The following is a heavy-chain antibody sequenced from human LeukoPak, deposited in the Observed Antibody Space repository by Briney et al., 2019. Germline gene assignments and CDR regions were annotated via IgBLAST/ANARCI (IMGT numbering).Heavy chain of an antibody. CDR2: IFYTGRT. CDR3: ARVNWGGFDI. V-gene: IGHV4-59*11. J-gene: IGHJ3*02. Sequence: SETLSLTCFVSGGSISSHYWTWIRQPPGKGLECIGDIFYTGRTTYSPSLKSRATISIETSKKQISLKLRSVTAADTAVYFCARVNWGGFDIWGQGTLATVSS. D-gene: IGHD7-27*01. CDR1: GGSISSHY.